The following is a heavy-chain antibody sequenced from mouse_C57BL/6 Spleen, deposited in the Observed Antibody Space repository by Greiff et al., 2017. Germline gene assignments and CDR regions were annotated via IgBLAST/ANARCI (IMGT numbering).Heavy chain of an antibody. CDR3: AREAHYYARDY. CDR2: IHPNSGST. CDR1: GYTFTSYW. D-gene: IGHD1-3*01. J-gene: IGHJ4*01. V-gene: IGHV1-64*01. Sequence: QVQLQQPGAELVKPGASVKLSCKASGYTFTSYWMHWVKQRPGQGLEWIGMIHPNSGSTNYNEKFKSKATLTVDKSSSTAYMQLSSLTSEDSAVYYCAREAHYYARDYWGQGTSVTVSS.